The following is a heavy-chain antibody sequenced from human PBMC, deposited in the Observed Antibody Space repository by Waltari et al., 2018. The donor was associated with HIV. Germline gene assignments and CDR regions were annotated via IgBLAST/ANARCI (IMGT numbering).Heavy chain of an antibody. J-gene: IGHJ2*01. D-gene: IGHD3-3*01. CDR2: ASHSGGT. CDR3: ARAGVVPALFDL. Sequence: QVHLQESGPGLVKPSETLSLTCVVSGYSITTDYYWGWIRQPAGKGLEWSGSASHSGGTFHNASLKSRATISLDRSKNQVSLKVISVTAADTAVYFCARAGVVPALFDLWGRGTLVTVSS. CDR1: GYSITTDYY. V-gene: IGHV4-38-2*01.